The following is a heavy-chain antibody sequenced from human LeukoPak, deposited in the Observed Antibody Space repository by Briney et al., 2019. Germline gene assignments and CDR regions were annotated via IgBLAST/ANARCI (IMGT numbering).Heavy chain of an antibody. CDR3: ARGTLDPYYFDY. D-gene: IGHD1-1*01. J-gene: IGHJ4*02. CDR1: GASLGSDY. CDR2: IFYDGTA. Sequence: SETLSLTCTVSGASLGSDYWSWIRQPPGKGLEWIGYIFYDGTANLNPSLKSRLTMSVDTSKNQFSLKLNSVTAADTAVYYCARGTLDPYYFDYWGQGTLVTVSS. V-gene: IGHV4-59*01.